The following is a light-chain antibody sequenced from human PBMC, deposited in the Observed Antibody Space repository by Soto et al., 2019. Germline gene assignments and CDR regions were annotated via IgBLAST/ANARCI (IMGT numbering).Light chain of an antibody. CDR2: NAF. V-gene: IGKV3-15*01. J-gene: IGKJ4*01. CDR3: PRYHDWPLT. Sequence: EIVMTQSPATLSVSPGEGVTLSCRASQGVGITLAWYQQKPGQTPRLLIYNAFTRATGIPARFSGSGSGTEFTHTIRRLQSEDSAVYYCPRYHDWPLTFGGGTKGEVK. CDR1: QGVGIT.